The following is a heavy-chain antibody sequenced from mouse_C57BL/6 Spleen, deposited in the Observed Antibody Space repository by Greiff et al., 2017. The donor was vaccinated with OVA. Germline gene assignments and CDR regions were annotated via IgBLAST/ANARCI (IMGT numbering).Heavy chain of an antibody. V-gene: IGHV3-6*01. CDR2: ISYDGSN. Sequence: EVQLVESGPGLVKPSQSLSLTCSVTGYSITSGYYWNWIRQFPGNKLEWMGYISYDGSNNYNPSLKNRISITRDTSKNQFFLKLNSVTTEDTATYYCARDDYYGSSQRGFAYWGQGTLVTVSA. CDR1: GYSITSGYY. CDR3: ARDDYYGSSQRGFAY. J-gene: IGHJ3*01. D-gene: IGHD1-1*01.